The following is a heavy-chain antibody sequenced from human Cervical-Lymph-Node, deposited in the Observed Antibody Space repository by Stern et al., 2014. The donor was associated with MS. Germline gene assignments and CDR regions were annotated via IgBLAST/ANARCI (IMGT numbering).Heavy chain of an antibody. CDR1: SGFIGNNY. V-gene: IGHV4-59*01. J-gene: IGHJ4*02. Sequence: QLQLQESGPGLVKPSETLSLMCSVSSGFIGNNYWSWIRQPPGKGLEWIGHLYYSGSTYYNPSLKSRVTISLDTSKNQLSLRLSSVTAADTAVYYCARAGPYDYIWGNLRHRAFYFDSWGQGALVTVSS. D-gene: IGHD3-16*01. CDR2: LYYSGST. CDR3: ARAGPYDYIWGNLRHRAFYFDS.